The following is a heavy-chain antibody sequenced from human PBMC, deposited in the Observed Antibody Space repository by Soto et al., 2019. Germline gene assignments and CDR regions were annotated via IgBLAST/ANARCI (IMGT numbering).Heavy chain of an antibody. CDR1: GYTFTSYA. CDR2: INAGNGNT. V-gene: IGHV1-3*01. D-gene: IGHD4-17*01. CDR3: AGENGELDWFDP. J-gene: IGHJ5*02. Sequence: QVQLVQSGAEVKKPGASVKVSCKASGYTFTSYAMHWVRQAPGQSLEWMGWINAGNGNTNYSQKFQGRVTITRDTPASTAYMEESSLRSEDTAVYYCAGENGELDWFDPGGQGTLVTVSS.